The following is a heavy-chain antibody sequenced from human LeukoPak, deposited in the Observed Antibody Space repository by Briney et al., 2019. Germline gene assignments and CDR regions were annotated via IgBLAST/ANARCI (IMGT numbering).Heavy chain of an antibody. CDR3: EAYGSV. V-gene: IGHV3-7*03. CDR1: GLSFSDLW. CDR2: IKKDGTEK. Sequence: QSGGSLRLSCTASGLSFSDLWLTWVRQAPGRGLEWVANIKKDGTEKNYVDSVRGRFTTSRDNAQNSLYLQMNNLRAEDTAIYYCEAYGSVWGQGTLVIVSS. J-gene: IGHJ4*02. D-gene: IGHD3-10*01.